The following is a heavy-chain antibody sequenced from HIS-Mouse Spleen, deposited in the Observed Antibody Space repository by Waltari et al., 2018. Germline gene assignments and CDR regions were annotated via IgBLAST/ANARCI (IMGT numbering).Heavy chain of an antibody. CDR1: GGSIRSSSYY. CDR2: IYYSGST. CDR3: ARVEGVLSYYDSSGYYYFDY. Sequence: QLQLQESGPGLVKPSETLSLTCTVSGGSIRSSSYYCGWSRQPPGKGLEWIGSIYYSGSTYYNPSLKSRVTISVDTSKNQFSLKLSSVTAADTAVYYCARVEGVLSYYDSSGYYYFDYWGQGTLVTVSS. J-gene: IGHJ4*02. V-gene: IGHV4-39*07. D-gene: IGHD3-22*01.